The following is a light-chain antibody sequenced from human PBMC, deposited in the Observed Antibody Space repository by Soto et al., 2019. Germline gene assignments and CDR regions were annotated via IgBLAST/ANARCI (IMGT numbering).Light chain of an antibody. V-gene: IGKV1-9*01. CDR1: QDISSY. CDR3: QQYNSYSRT. J-gene: IGKJ1*01. CDR2: AAS. Sequence: IQVTQSPSSLSASVGDRVTITCRASQDISSYLAWYQQKPGKAPTLLIYAASTLQSGVPSRFSGSGFGTDFTLTISSLQAEDFATYYCQQYNSYSRTFGQGTKVDIK.